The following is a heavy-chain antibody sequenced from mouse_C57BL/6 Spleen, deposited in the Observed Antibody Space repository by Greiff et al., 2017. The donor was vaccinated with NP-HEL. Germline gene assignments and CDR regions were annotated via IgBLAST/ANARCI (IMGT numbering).Heavy chain of an antibody. CDR1: GFTFTDYY. D-gene: IGHD2-5*01. Sequence: EVQGVESGGGLVQPGGSLSLSCAASGFTFTDYYMSWVRQPPGKALEWLGFIRNKANGYTTEYSASVKGRFTISRDNSQSILYLQMNALRAEDSATYHCARWDYSNYVDAMDYWGQGTSVTVSS. J-gene: IGHJ4*01. V-gene: IGHV7-3*01. CDR2: IRNKANGYTT. CDR3: ARWDYSNYVDAMDY.